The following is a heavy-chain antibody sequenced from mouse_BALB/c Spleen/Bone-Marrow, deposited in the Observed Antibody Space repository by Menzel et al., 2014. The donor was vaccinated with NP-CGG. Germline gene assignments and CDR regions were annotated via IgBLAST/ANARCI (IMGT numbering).Heavy chain of an antibody. Sequence: VQLVESGAELVKPGASVKLSCKASGYTFTSYYMYWVKQRPGQGLEWTGEINPSNGGTNFNEKFKSKATLTVDKSSSTAYMQLSSLTSEDSAVYYCTREGDSPFAYWGQGTLVTVSA. V-gene: IGHV1S81*02. J-gene: IGHJ3*01. D-gene: IGHD2-13*01. CDR2: INPSNGGT. CDR1: GYTFTSYY. CDR3: TREGDSPFAY.